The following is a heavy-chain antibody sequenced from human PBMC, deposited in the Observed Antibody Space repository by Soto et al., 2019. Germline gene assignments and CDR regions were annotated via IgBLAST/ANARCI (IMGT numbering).Heavy chain of an antibody. CDR1: GYTFTSCD. CDR3: ARGPDCSGGSCYFNWFDP. Sequence: QVQLVQSGAEVKKPGASVKVCCKASGYTFTSCDINWVRQSTGQGLEWMGWMNPNSGNTGYAQKFQGRVTMTRNTSISTAYMELSSLRSEDTAVYYCARGPDCSGGSCYFNWFDPWGQGTLVTVSS. D-gene: IGHD2-15*01. V-gene: IGHV1-8*01. J-gene: IGHJ5*02. CDR2: MNPNSGNT.